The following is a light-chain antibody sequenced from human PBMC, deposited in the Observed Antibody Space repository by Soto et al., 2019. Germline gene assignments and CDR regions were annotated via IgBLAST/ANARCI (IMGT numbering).Light chain of an antibody. CDR2: EGS. CDR1: SNDFGHYNL. Sequence: QSALTQPASVSGSPGQSITISCTGTSNDFGHYNLVSWYQHSAGTAPKLVMYEGSKRPSGVSDRFSGSKFGSTASLTISGLLAEDEATYYCCSYVGSSTFAFGGGTKLTVL. V-gene: IGLV2-23*01. J-gene: IGLJ2*01. CDR3: CSYVGSSTFA.